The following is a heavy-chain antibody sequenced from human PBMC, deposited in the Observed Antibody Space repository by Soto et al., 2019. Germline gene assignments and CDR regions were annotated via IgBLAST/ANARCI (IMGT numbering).Heavy chain of an antibody. D-gene: IGHD1-7*01. CDR1: GFTFSIYS. Sequence: EVQLVESGGGLVKPGESLRLSCTASGFTFSIYSMNWVRQAPGEGLEWVSSISDVGRDKFYGDSVKGRFVISRDNAKNSLYLQMNSLRAEDPAMYYCARSWNYKWNSGLDNWFGPWGQGTLVTVSS. CDR2: ISDVGRDK. CDR3: ARSWNYKWNSGLDNWFGP. V-gene: IGHV3-21*01. J-gene: IGHJ5*02.